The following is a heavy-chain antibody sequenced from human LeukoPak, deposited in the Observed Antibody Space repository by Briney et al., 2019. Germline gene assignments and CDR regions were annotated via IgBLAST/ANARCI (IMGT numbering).Heavy chain of an antibody. CDR3: ARVWSPPYTSSWPYYFDY. CDR2: ISSSSSYI. V-gene: IGHV3-21*01. Sequence: GGTLRLSCAASGFTFSSYSMNWVRQAPGKGLEWVSSISSSSSYIYYVDSVKGRFTISRDNAKNSLYLQMNSLRAEDTAVYYCARVWSPPYTSSWPYYFDYWGQGTLVTVSS. CDR1: GFTFSSYS. D-gene: IGHD6-13*01. J-gene: IGHJ4*02.